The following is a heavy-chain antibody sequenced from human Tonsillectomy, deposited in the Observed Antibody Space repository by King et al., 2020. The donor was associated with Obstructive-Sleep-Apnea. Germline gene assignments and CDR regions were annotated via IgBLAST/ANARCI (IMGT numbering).Heavy chain of an antibody. CDR2: IYYSGST. CDR1: GGSISSYY. D-gene: IGHD3-16*02. CDR3: SSNMITFGGVIVYYYGMDV. Sequence: QLQESGPGLVKPSETLSLTCTVSGGSISSYYWSWIREPPGKGLEWVGYIYYSGSTNYNPSLKSRVTISVDTSKNKFSLKLSSVTAADTAVYYCSSNMITFGGVIVYYYGMDVWGQGTTVTVSS. V-gene: IGHV4-59*01. J-gene: IGHJ6*02.